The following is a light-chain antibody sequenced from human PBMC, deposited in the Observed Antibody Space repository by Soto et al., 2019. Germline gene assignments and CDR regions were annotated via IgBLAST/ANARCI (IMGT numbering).Light chain of an antibody. CDR2: AAS. CDR1: HSINTSF. CDR3: QQYASAPFS. Sequence: EIVVTQSRGAVSFCPLYRGTLSCRASHSINTSFLAWFQQKPGQAPRLLIYAASTRATGIPDRFSGSASETDFTLTINRLEPEDSAVYYCQQYASAPFSLGPGTKVDI. J-gene: IGKJ3*01. V-gene: IGKV3-20*01.